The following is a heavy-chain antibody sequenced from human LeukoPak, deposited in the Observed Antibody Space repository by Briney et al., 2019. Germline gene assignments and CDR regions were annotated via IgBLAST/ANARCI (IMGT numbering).Heavy chain of an antibody. V-gene: IGHV3-48*01. CDR1: GFTFSSYG. CDR2: ISSSSSTI. J-gene: IGHJ4*02. Sequence: GGSLRLSCAATGFTFSSYGMAWVRQAPGKGLEWVSYISSSSSTIYYADSVKGRFTISRDNAKNSLYLQLNSLRAEDTAVYYCARALYDSSGYYFDYWGQGTLVTVSS. D-gene: IGHD3-22*01. CDR3: ARALYDSSGYYFDY.